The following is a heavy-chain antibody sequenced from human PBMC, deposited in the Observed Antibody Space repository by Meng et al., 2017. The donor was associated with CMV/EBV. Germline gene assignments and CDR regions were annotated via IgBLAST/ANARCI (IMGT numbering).Heavy chain of an antibody. V-gene: IGHV3-21*01. J-gene: IGHJ6*02. D-gene: IGHD3-22*01. CDR2: ISSSSSYI. CDR3: ARDDYYDSSGYYSSYYYGMDV. CDR1: GFTFSSYS. Sequence: GGSLRLSCAASGFTFSSYSMNWVRQAPGKGLEWVSSISSSSSYIYYSDSVRGRFTISRDNAKNSLYLQMNSLRAEDTAVYYCARDDYYDSSGYYSSYYYGMDVWGQGTTVTVSS.